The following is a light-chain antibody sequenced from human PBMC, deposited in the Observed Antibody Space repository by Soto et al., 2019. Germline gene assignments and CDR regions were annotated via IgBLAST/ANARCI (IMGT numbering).Light chain of an antibody. J-gene: IGKJ2*01. CDR3: QQYNNWPPRYT. CDR1: QSVTNN. CDR2: GVS. Sequence: ELGMTQSPATLSVSPGERATLSCRASQSVTNNLAWYQQKPGQPPKLVLYGVSTRAAGIPARFNGSGSGTEFTLTISSLQSEDFAVYYCQQYNNWPPRYTFGQGTKLEIK. V-gene: IGKV3D-15*01.